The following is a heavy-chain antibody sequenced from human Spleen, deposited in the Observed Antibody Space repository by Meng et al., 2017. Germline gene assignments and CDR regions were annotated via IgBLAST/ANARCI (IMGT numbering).Heavy chain of an antibody. Sequence: ASVKVSCKASGYTFTGYYMHWVRQAPGQGLEWMGWINPNSGGTNYAQKFQGRVTMTRDTSISTAYMELSRLTSDDTAVYYCARGTFDYDSSGYYELDYWGQGTLVTVSS. CDR2: INPNSGGT. J-gene: IGHJ4*02. V-gene: IGHV1-2*02. D-gene: IGHD3-22*01. CDR1: GYTFTGYY. CDR3: ARGTFDYDSSGYYELDY.